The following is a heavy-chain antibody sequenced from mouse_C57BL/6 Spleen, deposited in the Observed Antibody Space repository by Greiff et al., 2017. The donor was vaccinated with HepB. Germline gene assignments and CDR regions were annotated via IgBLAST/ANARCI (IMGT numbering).Heavy chain of an antibody. CDR2: ISGGGGNT. CDR1: GFTFSSYT. Sequence: EVQVVESGGGLVKPGGSLKLSCAASGFTFSSYTMSWVRQTPEKRLEWVATISGGGGNTYYPDSVKGRFTISRDNAKNTLYLQMSSLRSEDTALYYCARHGDYDDWYFDVWGTGTTVTVSS. D-gene: IGHD2-4*01. CDR3: ARHGDYDDWYFDV. J-gene: IGHJ1*03. V-gene: IGHV5-9*01.